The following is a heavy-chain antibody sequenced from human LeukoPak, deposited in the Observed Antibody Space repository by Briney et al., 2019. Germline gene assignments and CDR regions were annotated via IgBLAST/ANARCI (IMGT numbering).Heavy chain of an antibody. D-gene: IGHD2-21*02. CDR3: ARLYCGGDCYGVFDI. Sequence: PGGSLRLSCVASGFTFSTYWMSWVRQAPGKGLEWVAHIKQDGSEKYYVDSVKGRLTISRDNAKNSLYLQMNSLRAEDAAVYYCARLYCGGDCYGVFDIWGQGTMVTVSS. CDR2: IKQDGSEK. CDR1: GFTFSTYW. J-gene: IGHJ3*02. V-gene: IGHV3-7*01.